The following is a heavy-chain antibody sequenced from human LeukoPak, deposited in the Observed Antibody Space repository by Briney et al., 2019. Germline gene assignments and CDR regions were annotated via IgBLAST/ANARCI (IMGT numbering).Heavy chain of an antibody. V-gene: IGHV3-30*03. Sequence: PGGSLRLSCAASGFTFSSYGMHWVRQAPGKGLEWVAVISYDGSNKYYADSVKGRFTISRDNSKNTLYLQMNSLRAEDTAVYYCARDPRLKWLHLYFDYWGQGTLVTVSS. CDR1: GFTFSSYG. CDR2: ISYDGSNK. D-gene: IGHD5-24*01. CDR3: ARDPRLKWLHLYFDY. J-gene: IGHJ4*02.